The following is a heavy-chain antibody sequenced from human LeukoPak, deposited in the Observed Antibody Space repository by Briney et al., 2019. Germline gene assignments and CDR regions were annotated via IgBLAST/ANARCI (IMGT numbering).Heavy chain of an antibody. J-gene: IGHJ4*02. CDR2: IYGGGVK. D-gene: IGHD3-22*01. Sequence: GGSLRLSCAPHAFIVSTNYMSWVRQAPGKRLEWVSFIYGGGVKNSADSVKGGFTISRNNSQNSLNLQMKSLGAQHTAVYYCARREGITMIMNWGERTLVTLSP. CDR1: AFIVSTNY. CDR3: ARREGITMIMN. V-gene: IGHV3-66*04.